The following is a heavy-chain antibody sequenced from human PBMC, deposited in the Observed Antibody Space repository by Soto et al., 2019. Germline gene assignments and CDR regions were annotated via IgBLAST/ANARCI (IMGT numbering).Heavy chain of an antibody. CDR3: VVAAQAYSFDY. V-gene: IGHV1-18*01. CDR1: GYTFTSYG. CDR2: ISAYNDNT. Sequence: QVQLVQSGAEVKKPGASVKVSCKASGYTFTSYGISWVRQAPGQGLEWMGWISAYNDNTNYAQQLQGRDTMTTDTPTNAAYMHPRSLRSDDKAVYYCVVAAQAYSFDYWSQVPLVTVSS. J-gene: IGHJ4*02. D-gene: IGHD2-15*01.